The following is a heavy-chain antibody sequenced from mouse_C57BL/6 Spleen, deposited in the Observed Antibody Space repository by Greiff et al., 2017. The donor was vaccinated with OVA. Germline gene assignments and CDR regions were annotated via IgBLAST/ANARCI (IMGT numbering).Heavy chain of an antibody. CDR2: IDPETGGT. J-gene: IGHJ4*01. Sequence: VQLQQSGAELVRPGASVTLSCKASGYTFTDYEMHWVKQTPVHGLEWIGAIDPETGGTAYNQKFKGKAILTADKSSSTAYMELRSLTSEDSAVYYCTRDYGNSYVGNYAMDYWGQGTSVTVSS. CDR1: GYTFTDYE. D-gene: IGHD1-1*01. CDR3: TRDYGNSYVGNYAMDY. V-gene: IGHV1-15*01.